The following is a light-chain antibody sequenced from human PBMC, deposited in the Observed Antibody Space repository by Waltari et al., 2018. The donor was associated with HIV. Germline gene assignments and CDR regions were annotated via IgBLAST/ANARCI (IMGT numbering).Light chain of an antibody. V-gene: IGKV3-20*01. CDR1: QSVRITS. CDR3: QQCGNLPWT. Sequence: EIVLTQSPGTLSVSPGERATLSCRSSQSVRITSLAWYQQKPGQAPRLLIYGAASWATGFPARFSGSWSGTDFTFTISSLEPEDFASYYCQQCGNLPWTFGPGTKVEIK. CDR2: GAA. J-gene: IGKJ1*01.